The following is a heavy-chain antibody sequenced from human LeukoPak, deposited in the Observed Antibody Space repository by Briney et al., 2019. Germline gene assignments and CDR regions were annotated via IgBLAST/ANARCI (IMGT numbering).Heavy chain of an antibody. D-gene: IGHD3-9*01. V-gene: IGHV3-23*01. Sequence: GGSLRLSCAASGFTVSSNYMSWVRQAPGKGLEWLSGITGSADNTYYSDSVKGRFTISRDNSNNTLYLQVNSLTAEDTAIYYCAKSTICGNSRPGSIDCWGQGTLVTVSS. CDR2: ITGSADNT. J-gene: IGHJ4*02. CDR1: GFTVSSNY. CDR3: AKSTICGNSRPGSIDC.